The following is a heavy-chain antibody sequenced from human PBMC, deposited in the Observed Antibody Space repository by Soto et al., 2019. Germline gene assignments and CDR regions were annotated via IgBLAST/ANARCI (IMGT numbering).Heavy chain of an antibody. CDR2: FDPEDGET. J-gene: IGHJ4*02. D-gene: IGHD2-15*01. Sequence: ASVKVSCKVSGYILTELSMHWVRQAPGEGLEWMGRFDPEDGETIYAQKFQGRVTMTKDTSTSTAYMELSSLRSEDTAVYYCARVSWGHPNFDYWGQGTLVTVSS. V-gene: IGHV1-24*01. CDR1: GYILTELS. CDR3: ARVSWGHPNFDY.